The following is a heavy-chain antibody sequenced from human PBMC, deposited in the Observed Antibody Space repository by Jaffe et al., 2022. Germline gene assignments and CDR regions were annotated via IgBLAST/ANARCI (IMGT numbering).Heavy chain of an antibody. CDR2: IYHSGST. Sequence: QVQLQESGPGLVKPSETLSLTCAVSGYSISSGYYWGWIRQPPGKGLEWIGSIYHSGSTYYNPSLKSRVTISVDTSKNQFSLKLSSVTAADTAVYYCARVSEPIFLTGYYNPYWWYFDLWGRGTLVTVSS. J-gene: IGHJ2*01. V-gene: IGHV4-38-2*01. CDR1: GYSISSGYY. CDR3: ARVSEPIFLTGYYNPYWWYFDL. D-gene: IGHD3-9*01.